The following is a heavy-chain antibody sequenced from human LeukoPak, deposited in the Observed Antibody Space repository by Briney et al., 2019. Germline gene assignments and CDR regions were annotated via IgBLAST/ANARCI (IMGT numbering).Heavy chain of an antibody. CDR2: FDPEDGET. CDR3: ATGEYCSSTSSYAPMRLSLRY. J-gene: IGHJ4*02. Sequence: ASVKVSCKVSGYTLTELSMHWVRQAPGKGLEWMGGFDPEDGETIYAQKFQGRVTMTEDTSTDTAYMELSSLRSEDTAVYYCATGEYCSSTSSYAPMRLSLRYWGQGTLVTVSS. CDR1: GYTLTELS. V-gene: IGHV1-24*01. D-gene: IGHD2-2*01.